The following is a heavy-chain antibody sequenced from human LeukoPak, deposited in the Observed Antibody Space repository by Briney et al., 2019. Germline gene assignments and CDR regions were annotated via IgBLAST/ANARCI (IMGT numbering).Heavy chain of an antibody. Sequence: SETLSLTCTVSGXSISSYYWSWIRQPPGKGLEWIGYIYYSGSTNYNPSLKSRVTISLDTSKNQVSLTLSSVTAADTAVYYCARPAERGYSYGLDFWGQGTMVTVSS. D-gene: IGHD5-18*01. CDR1: GXSISSYY. CDR2: IYYSGST. J-gene: IGHJ3*01. CDR3: ARPAERGYSYGLDF. V-gene: IGHV4-59*01.